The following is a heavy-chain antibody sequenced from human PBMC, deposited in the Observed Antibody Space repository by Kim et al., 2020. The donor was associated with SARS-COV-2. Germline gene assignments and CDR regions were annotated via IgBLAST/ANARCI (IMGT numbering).Heavy chain of an antibody. J-gene: IGHJ6*02. D-gene: IGHD3-10*01. CDR1: GYTFTDHF. Sequence: ASVKVSCKASGYTFTDHFVHWVRQAPGQGLEWMGRINCKSGDTNYIQKFQGRVTMTRDTSISTAYMELSRLTSDDTAVYYCAREVIRGVHMDVWGQGTTVIVSS. CDR3: AREVIRGVHMDV. V-gene: IGHV1-2*06. CDR2: INCKSGDT.